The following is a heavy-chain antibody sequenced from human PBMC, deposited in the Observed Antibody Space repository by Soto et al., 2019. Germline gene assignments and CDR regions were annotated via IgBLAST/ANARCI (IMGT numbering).Heavy chain of an antibody. J-gene: IGHJ2*01. D-gene: IGHD3-10*01. CDR3: AHRRPGVSYWYFDL. V-gene: IGHV2-5*02. CDR1: GFSLSTSGVG. CDR2: IYWDDDK. Sequence: QITLEESGPTLVKPTQTLTLTCTFSGFSLSTSGVGVGWIRQPPGKALEWLALIYWDDDKRYSPSLKSRLTITKDTSKNHVVLTMTNMDPVDTATYYCAHRRPGVSYWYFDLWGRGTLVTVSS.